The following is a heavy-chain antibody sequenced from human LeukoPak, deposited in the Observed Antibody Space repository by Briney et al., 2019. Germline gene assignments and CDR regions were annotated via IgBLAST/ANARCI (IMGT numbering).Heavy chain of an antibody. Sequence: ASVKVSSKASGYTFTGYYMPWVRQAPGRGLEWMGWINPNSGGTNYAQKFQGRVTMTRDTSISTAYMELSRLRSDDTAVYYCARVSQYYDFWSGYYYWGQGTLVTVSS. D-gene: IGHD3-3*01. CDR3: ARVSQYYDFWSGYYY. CDR2: INPNSGGT. V-gene: IGHV1-2*02. CDR1: GYTFTGYY. J-gene: IGHJ4*02.